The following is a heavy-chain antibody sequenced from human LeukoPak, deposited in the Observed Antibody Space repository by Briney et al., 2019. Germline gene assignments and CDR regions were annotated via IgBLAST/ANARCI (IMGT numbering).Heavy chain of an antibody. Sequence: GGSLRLSCAASGITLSNYWMRWVRQVPGKGLVWVSRINYEGSTTSYADSVKGRFTISRDNAKNTLYLQMNSLRAEDTSVYYCATSSYGGNFGLFDYWGQGILVTVSS. V-gene: IGHV3-74*01. D-gene: IGHD4-23*01. CDR2: INYEGSTT. CDR3: ATSSYGGNFGLFDY. CDR1: GITLSNYW. J-gene: IGHJ4*02.